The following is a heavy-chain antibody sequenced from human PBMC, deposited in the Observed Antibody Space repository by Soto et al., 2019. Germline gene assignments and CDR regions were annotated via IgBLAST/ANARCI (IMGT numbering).Heavy chain of an antibody. J-gene: IGHJ6*02. CDR2: TYYRSKWYN. D-gene: IGHD6-13*01. V-gene: IGHV6-1*01. Sequence: SQTLSLTCVISGDSVSSTSAAWNWIRQSPSRGLEWLGRTYYRSKWYNDYAVSVKSRISINPDTSKNQFSLQLNSVTPEDTAVYYCARAHSNSWDYFRGMDVWGQGTTVTVSS. CDR3: ARAHSNSWDYFRGMDV. CDR1: GDSVSSTSAA.